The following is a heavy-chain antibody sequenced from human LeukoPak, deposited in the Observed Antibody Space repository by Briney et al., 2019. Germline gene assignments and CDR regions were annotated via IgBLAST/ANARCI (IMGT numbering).Heavy chain of an antibody. CDR3: AIIAGGDAFDI. J-gene: IGHJ3*02. V-gene: IGHV3-33*01. CDR1: GFTFSSYG. Sequence: PGRSLRLSCAASGFTFSSYGMHWVRQAPGKGLERVAVIWYDGSNKYYADSVKGRFTISRDNSKNTLYLQMNSLRAEDTAVYYCAIIAGGDAFDIWGQGTMVTVSS. D-gene: IGHD6-13*01. CDR2: IWYDGSNK.